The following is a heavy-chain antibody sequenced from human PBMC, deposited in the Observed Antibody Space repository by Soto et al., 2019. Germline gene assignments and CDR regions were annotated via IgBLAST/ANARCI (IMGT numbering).Heavy chain of an antibody. V-gene: IGHV5-51*01. J-gene: IGHJ4*01. CDR2: IYPGDSDA. Sequence: PGESLKISCKASGYSFSSYWIAWVRQMPGKGLEWMGIIYPGDSDARYSPSFEGQVTIPVDTSINTAYLQWSYLKASDSAMYFCARQSDYNTLNGYWYYFDYWGHGSLVTVSS. CDR3: ARQSDYNTLNGYWYYFDY. D-gene: IGHD3-9*01. CDR1: GYSFSSYW.